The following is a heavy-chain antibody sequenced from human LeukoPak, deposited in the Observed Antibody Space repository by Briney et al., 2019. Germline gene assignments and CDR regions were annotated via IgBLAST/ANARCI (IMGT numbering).Heavy chain of an antibody. D-gene: IGHD6-13*01. Sequence: ASVKVSCKASGYTFTGYYMHWVRQAPGQGLEWMGWINPNSGGTNYAQKFQGRVTMTRDTSISRAYMELSRLRSDDTAVYYCAREGYSSSWYRYWGQGTLVTVSS. CDR2: INPNSGGT. CDR3: AREGYSSSWYRY. J-gene: IGHJ4*02. CDR1: GYTFTGYY. V-gene: IGHV1-2*02.